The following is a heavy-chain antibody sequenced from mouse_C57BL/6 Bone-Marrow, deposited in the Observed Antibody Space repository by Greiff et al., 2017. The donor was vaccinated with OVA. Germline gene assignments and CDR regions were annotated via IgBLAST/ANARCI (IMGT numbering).Heavy chain of an antibody. Sequence: EVKLQESGGGLVQPGESLKLSCESNEYEFPSHDMSWVRTTPEKRLEFVAAINSDGGSTYYPDTMERRFIISRDNTKKTLYLQMSSLRSEDTALYYCARHDDYDGFAYWGQGTLVTVSA. CDR2: INSDGGST. D-gene: IGHD2-4*01. CDR1: EYEFPSHD. CDR3: ARHDDYDGFAY. V-gene: IGHV5-2*01. J-gene: IGHJ3*01.